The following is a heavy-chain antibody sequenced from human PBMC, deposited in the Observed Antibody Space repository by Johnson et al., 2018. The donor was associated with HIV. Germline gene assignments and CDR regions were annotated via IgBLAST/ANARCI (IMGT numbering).Heavy chain of an antibody. CDR1: GFTFDDYA. CDR2: ISFDGSNK. V-gene: IGHV3-30-3*01. D-gene: IGHD3-22*01. Sequence: QVQLVESGGGVVRPGGSLRLSCAASGFTFDDYAMSWVRQAPGKGLEWVALISFDGSNKYYADSVKGRFTISRDNSKNTLYLQMNSLRAEDTAVYFCARDVHMGRYFDSSGYPPPHAVDIWGQGTMVTVSS. CDR3: ARDVHMGRYFDSSGYPPPHAVDI. J-gene: IGHJ3*02.